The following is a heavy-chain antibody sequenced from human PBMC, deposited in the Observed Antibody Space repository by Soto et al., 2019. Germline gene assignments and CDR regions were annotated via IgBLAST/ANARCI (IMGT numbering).Heavy chain of an antibody. D-gene: IGHD1-1*01. CDR3: ARELDYWYFDL. CDR2: IHADNGNA. CDR1: GYTFSYYN. J-gene: IGHJ2*01. Sequence: QVQIVQSGAEVKKPGASVKLSCKGSGYTFSYYNVHWVRQAPGQSLEWMGWIHADNGNAKYSQKFQGRVTITRDPSGNTAYMELSNLRSEDTAVYYCARELDYWYFDLWGRGTLVTVSS. V-gene: IGHV1-3*01.